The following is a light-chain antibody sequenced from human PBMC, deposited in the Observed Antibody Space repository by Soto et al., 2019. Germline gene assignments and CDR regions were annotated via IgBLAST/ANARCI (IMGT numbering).Light chain of an antibody. CDR1: RSISSY. V-gene: IGKV1-39*01. J-gene: IGKJ1*01. CDR3: QQSYSTPPT. CDR2: DAS. Sequence: DIQMTQSPSSLSASVGDRVTITCRASRSISSYLNWYQQKPGKAPKLLICDASNLEPGVPSRFSGSGSGTDFTFTISSLQPEDFATYYCQQSYSTPPTFGQGTKVDIK.